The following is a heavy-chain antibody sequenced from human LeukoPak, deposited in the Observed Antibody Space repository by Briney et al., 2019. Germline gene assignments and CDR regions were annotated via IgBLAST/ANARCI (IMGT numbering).Heavy chain of an antibody. CDR3: AREQLFLGGPRDAFDI. CDR1: GGSINSGSYY. D-gene: IGHD3-3*01. Sequence: SETLSLTCTVSGGSINSGSYYSHWIRQPAGKGLEWIGYIYYSGSTNYNPSLKSRVTISVDTSKNQFSLKLSSLTAADTAVYYCAREQLFLGGPRDAFDIWGQGTMVTVSS. J-gene: IGHJ3*02. CDR2: IYYSGST. V-gene: IGHV4-61*10.